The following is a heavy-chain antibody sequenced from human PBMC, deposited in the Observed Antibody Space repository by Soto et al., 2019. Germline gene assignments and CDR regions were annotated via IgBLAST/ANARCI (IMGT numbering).Heavy chain of an antibody. CDR1: GYTFTGYY. CDR3: ARDGAVAGTWDYYYYYGMDV. CDR2: INPNSGGT. V-gene: IGHV1-2*04. D-gene: IGHD6-19*01. Sequence: ASVKVSCKASGYTFTGYYMHWVRQAPGQGLEWMGWINPNSGGTNYAQKFQGWVTMTRDTSISTAYMELSRLRSDDTAVYYCARDGAVAGTWDYYYYYGMDVWGQGTTVTVSS. J-gene: IGHJ6*02.